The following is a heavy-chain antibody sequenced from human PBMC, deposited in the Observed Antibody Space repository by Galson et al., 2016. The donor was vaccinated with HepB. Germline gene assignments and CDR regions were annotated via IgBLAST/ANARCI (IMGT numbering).Heavy chain of an antibody. CDR1: GLSFSDYY. D-gene: IGHD3-3*01. CDR3: ATSRAARSGYVGAFDS. V-gene: IGHV3-11*01. J-gene: IGHJ4*02. CDR2: ISRSGDMM. Sequence: SLRLSCAASGLSFSDYYMSWIRQAPGKGLEWVAYISRSGDMMYYADSVKGRFTISRDNARTSLYLQMSSLRADDTALYYCATSRAARSGYVGAFDSWGQGTVVTVSS.